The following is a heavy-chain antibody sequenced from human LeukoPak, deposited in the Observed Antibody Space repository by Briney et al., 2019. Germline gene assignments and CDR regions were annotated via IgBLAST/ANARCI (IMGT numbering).Heavy chain of an antibody. CDR3: ARDFSLVGNY. CDR2: IGTAGDT. D-gene: IGHD1-14*01. J-gene: IGHJ4*02. V-gene: IGHV3-13*01. Sequence: GGSLRLSCAASGFTFKSYDMHWVRQVAGRGLEWVSGIGTAGDTYYQGSVKGRFTISRDNAQNSLYLQMNSLRAEDTAVYYCARDFSLVGNYWGQGTLVTVSS. CDR1: GFTFKSYD.